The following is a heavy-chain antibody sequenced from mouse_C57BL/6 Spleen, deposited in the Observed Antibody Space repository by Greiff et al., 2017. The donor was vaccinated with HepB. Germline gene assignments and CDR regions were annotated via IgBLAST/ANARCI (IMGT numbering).Heavy chain of an antibody. CDR1: GFTFSDYG. D-gene: IGHD1-1*01. V-gene: IGHV5-17*01. CDR3: ARGYYGRNAMDY. J-gene: IGHJ4*01. Sequence: EVQRVESGGGLVKPGGSLKLSCAASGFTFSDYGMHWVRQAPEKGLEWVAYISSGSSTIYYADTVKGRFTISRDNAKNTLFLQMTSLRSEATAMYYCARGYYGRNAMDYWGQGTSVTVSS. CDR2: ISSGSSTI.